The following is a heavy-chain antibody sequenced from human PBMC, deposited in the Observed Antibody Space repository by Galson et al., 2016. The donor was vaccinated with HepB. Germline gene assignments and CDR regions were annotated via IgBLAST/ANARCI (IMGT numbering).Heavy chain of an antibody. CDR3: VAGTAPRPGY. D-gene: IGHD6-6*01. V-gene: IGHV4-59*01. CDR1: GGSISTYY. Sequence: ETLSLTCGVSGGSISTYYWSWIRQPPGKGLEWIGYIHYTGNTNYNPSLKSRVALSLDTSSNQISLKLTSMTAADTAVYYCVAGTAPRPGYWGQGILVTVSS. CDR2: IHYTGNT. J-gene: IGHJ4*02.